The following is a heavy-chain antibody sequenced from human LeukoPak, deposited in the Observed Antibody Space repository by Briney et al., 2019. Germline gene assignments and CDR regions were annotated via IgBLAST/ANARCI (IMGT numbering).Heavy chain of an antibody. J-gene: IGHJ2*01. CDR3: ARARVVTNWYFDL. V-gene: IGHV1-8*03. CDR2: MNPNSGNT. D-gene: IGHD2-21*02. Sequence: ASVKVSCKASGYTFTSYYIHWVRQAPGQGLEWMGWMNPNSGNTGYAQKFHGRVTITRNTSISTAYMELSSLRSEDTAVYYCARARVVTNWYFDLWGRGTLVTVSS. CDR1: GYTFTSYY.